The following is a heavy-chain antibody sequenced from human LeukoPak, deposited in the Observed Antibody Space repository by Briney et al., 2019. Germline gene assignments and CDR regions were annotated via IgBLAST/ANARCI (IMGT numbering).Heavy chain of an antibody. V-gene: IGHV3-30*04. J-gene: IGHJ4*02. CDR1: GFTFSSYA. Sequence: GRSLRLSCAASGFTFSSYAMHWVRQAPGKGLEWVAVISYDGSNKYYADSVKGRFTISRDNAKNSLYLQMNSLRAEDTAVYYCASGEDRKTSYYFDYWGQGTLVTVSS. CDR3: ASGEDRKTSYYFDY. CDR2: ISYDGSNK. D-gene: IGHD1-14*01.